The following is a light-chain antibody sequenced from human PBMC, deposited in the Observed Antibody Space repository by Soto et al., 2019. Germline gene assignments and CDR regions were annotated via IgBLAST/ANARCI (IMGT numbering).Light chain of an antibody. CDR1: QSISSY. CDR3: QQSYSTPPS. Sequence: DIQMTQSPSSLSASVGDRVTITCRASQSISSYLNWYQQKPGKAPKLLIYAAASLQSGVPSRFSGSGSGTDFTLTISSLQPEDVATYYGQQSYSTPPSFGQGTKLEIK. J-gene: IGKJ2*01. CDR2: AAA. V-gene: IGKV1-39*01.